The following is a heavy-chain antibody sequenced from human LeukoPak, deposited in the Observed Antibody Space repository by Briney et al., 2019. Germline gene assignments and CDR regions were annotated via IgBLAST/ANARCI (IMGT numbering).Heavy chain of an antibody. J-gene: IGHJ4*02. Sequence: SETLSLTCTVSGGSISSYYWSWIRQPPGKGLEWIGYIYYSGSTNYNPSLKSRVTISVDTSKNQFSLKLSSVTAADTAVYYCATGRFSEWPLDYWGQGTLVTVSS. D-gene: IGHD3-3*01. V-gene: IGHV4-59*08. CDR1: GGSISSYY. CDR3: ATGRFSEWPLDY. CDR2: IYYSGST.